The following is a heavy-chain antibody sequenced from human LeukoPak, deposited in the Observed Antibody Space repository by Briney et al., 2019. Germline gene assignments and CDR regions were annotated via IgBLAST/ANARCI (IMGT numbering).Heavy chain of an antibody. J-gene: IGHJ3*02. V-gene: IGHV1-2*06. CDR1: GYIFTGQY. D-gene: IGHD3-10*01. CDR3: ARDRGWDAFDI. CDR2: INPENGGT. Sequence: ASVKVSCKASGYIFTGQYIHWVRQTPGQGLEWMGRINPENGGTDYAKKFKGRVAMTRDTSISTAYMDLTRLRSDDSAVYHCARDRGWDAFDIWGQGTLVTVSP.